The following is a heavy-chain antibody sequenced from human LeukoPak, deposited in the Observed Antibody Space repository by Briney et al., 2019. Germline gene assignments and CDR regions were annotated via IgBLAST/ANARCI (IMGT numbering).Heavy chain of an antibody. Sequence: GGSLRLSCAASGFTFSSYWMSWVRQAPGKGLEWVANIKQDGSEKYYVDSVKGRFTISRDNAKNSLYLQMNSLRAEDTAVYYCARLAYCGGDCRGDALDIWGQGTMVTVSS. J-gene: IGHJ3*02. CDR3: ARLAYCGGDCRGDALDI. CDR2: IKQDGSEK. CDR1: GFTFSSYW. D-gene: IGHD2-21*02. V-gene: IGHV3-7*01.